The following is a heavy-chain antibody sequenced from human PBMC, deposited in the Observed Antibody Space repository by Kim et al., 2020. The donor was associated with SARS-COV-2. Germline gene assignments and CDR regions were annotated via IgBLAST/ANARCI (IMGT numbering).Heavy chain of an antibody. CDR3: ARSVPGTIYYYYYGMDV. D-gene: IGHD1-1*01. V-gene: IGHV1-18*01. CDR2: ISAYNGNT. J-gene: IGHJ6*02. Sequence: ASVKVSCKASGYTFTSYGISWVRQAPGQGLEWMGWISAYNGNTNYAQKLQGRVTMTTDTSTSTAYMELRSLRSDDTAVYYCARSVPGTIYYYYYGMDVWGQGTTVTVSS. CDR1: GYTFTSYG.